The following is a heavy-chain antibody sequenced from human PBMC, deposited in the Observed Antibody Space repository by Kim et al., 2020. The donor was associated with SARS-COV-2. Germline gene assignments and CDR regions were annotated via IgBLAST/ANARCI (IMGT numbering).Heavy chain of an antibody. CDR1: GYTFTSYY. CDR2: INPSGGST. D-gene: IGHD3-10*01. Sequence: ASVKVSCKASGYTFTSYYMHWVRQAPGQGLEWMGIINPSGGSTSYAQKFQGRVTMTRDTSTSTVYMELSSLRSEDTAVYYCARDRFGEGYYYGMDVWDQGTTVTVSS. CDR3: ARDRFGEGYYYGMDV. J-gene: IGHJ6*02. V-gene: IGHV1-46*01.